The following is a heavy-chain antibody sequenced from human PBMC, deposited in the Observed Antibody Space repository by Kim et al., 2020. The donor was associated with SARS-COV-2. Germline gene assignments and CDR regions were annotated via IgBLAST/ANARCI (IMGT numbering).Heavy chain of an antibody. J-gene: IGHJ5*01. CDR1: GFTFSSYA. CDR2: ISGSGGCA. V-gene: IGHV3-23*01. CDR3: ARQASGVRAWGWFDS. Sequence: GGSLRLSCAASGFTFSSYAMNWVRQAPGKGPEWVSSISGSGGCAFYAASVKGRFTISRDNSKNTLFLQMNSLRGEDTAVYYCARQASGVRAWGWFDSRG. D-gene: IGHD2-15*01.